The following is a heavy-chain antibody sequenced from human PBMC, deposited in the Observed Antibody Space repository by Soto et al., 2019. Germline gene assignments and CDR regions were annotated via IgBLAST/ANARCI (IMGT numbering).Heavy chain of an antibody. Sequence: EVQLVESGGGLVKPGGSLRLSCAASGFTFSSYSMNWVRQAPGKGLEWVSSISSSSSYIYYADSVKGRFTISRDNAKNSLYLQMNSLRAEDTAVYYCAREILSSSCDYYYYYGMDVWGQGTTVTVSS. CDR3: AREILSSSCDYYYYYGMDV. D-gene: IGHD6-13*01. J-gene: IGHJ6*02. CDR2: ISSSSSYI. CDR1: GFTFSSYS. V-gene: IGHV3-21*01.